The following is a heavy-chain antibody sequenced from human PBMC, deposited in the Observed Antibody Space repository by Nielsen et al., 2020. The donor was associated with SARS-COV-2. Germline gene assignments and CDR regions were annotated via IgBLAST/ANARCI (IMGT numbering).Heavy chain of an antibody. CDR1: GGSISSYY. J-gene: IGHJ6*02. Sequence: SETLSLTCTVSGGSISSYYWSWIRQPPGKGLEWIGYIYYSGSTNYNPSLKSRVTISVDTSKNQFSLKLISVTAADTAVYYCARDSMATADYYYYGMDVWGQGTTVTVSS. D-gene: IGHD5-24*01. CDR3: ARDSMATADYYYYGMDV. CDR2: IYYSGST. V-gene: IGHV4-59*01.